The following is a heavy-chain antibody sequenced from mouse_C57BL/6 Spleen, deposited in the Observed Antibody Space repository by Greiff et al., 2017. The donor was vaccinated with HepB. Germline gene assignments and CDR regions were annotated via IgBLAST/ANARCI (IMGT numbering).Heavy chain of an antibody. J-gene: IGHJ4*01. Sequence: VQLQQSGPGLVQPSQRLSITCTVSGFSLTSYGVHWVRQSPGKGLEWLGVIWSGGSTDYNAAFISRLSISKDNSKSQVFFKMNSLQADDTAIYYCARNPIYYDYDGGAMDYWGQGTSVTVSS. CDR1: GFSLTSYG. CDR3: ARNPIYYDYDGGAMDY. CDR2: IWSGGST. D-gene: IGHD2-4*01. V-gene: IGHV2-2*01.